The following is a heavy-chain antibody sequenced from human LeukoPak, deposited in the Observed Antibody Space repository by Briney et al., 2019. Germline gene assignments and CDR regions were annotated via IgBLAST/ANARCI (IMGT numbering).Heavy chain of an antibody. CDR3: ARGMGLDY. V-gene: IGHV3-7*01. D-gene: IGHD1-26*01. Sequence: GGSLRLSCAASGFTSSNYWMTWVRQAPGKGLEWVANIKQDGSEKYFVDSVKGRFTISRDNAKNSLYLQMNSLRVEDTAVYYCARGMGLDYWGQGTLVTVSS. CDR1: GFTSSNYW. CDR2: IKQDGSEK. J-gene: IGHJ4*02.